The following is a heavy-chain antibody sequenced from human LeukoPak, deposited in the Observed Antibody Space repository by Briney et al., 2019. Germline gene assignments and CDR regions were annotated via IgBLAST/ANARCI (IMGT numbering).Heavy chain of an antibody. V-gene: IGHV3-7*01. CDR2: IKQDGSEK. CDR3: ASLRNGDAFDI. D-gene: IGHD3-16*01. CDR1: GFTFSSYW. Sequence: GGSLRLSCAASGFTFSSYWMSWVRQAPGKGLEWVANIKQDGSEKYYVDSVKGRFTISRDNAKNSLYLQMNSLRAEDTAVYYCASLRNGDAFDIWGQGTMVTVSS. J-gene: IGHJ3*02.